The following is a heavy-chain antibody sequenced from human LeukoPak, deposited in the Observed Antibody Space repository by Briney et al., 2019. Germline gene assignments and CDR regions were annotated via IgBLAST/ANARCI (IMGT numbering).Heavy chain of an antibody. V-gene: IGHV3-23*01. CDR2: ISGSGGST. Sequence: GGSLRLSCAASGFTFSSYAMSWVRQAPGKGLEWVSAISGSGGSTYYADSVKGRFTISRDNSKNTLYLQMNSPRAEDTAVYYCAKSKYSSSPGGAFDYWGQGTLVTVSS. CDR1: GFTFSSYA. CDR3: AKSKYSSSPGGAFDY. J-gene: IGHJ4*02. D-gene: IGHD6-6*01.